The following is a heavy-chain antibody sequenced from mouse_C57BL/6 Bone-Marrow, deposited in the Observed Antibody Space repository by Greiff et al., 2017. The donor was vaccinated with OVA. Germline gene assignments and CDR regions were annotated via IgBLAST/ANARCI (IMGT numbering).Heavy chain of an antibody. D-gene: IGHD1-1*01. CDR1: GFTFSDYG. V-gene: IGHV5-15*01. CDR3: AREGDYYGSSSSFAY. CDR2: ISNLAYSI. J-gene: IGHJ3*01. Sequence: EVKLVESGGDLVQPGGSLKLSCAASGFTFSDYGMAWVRQAPRKGPEWVAFISNLAYSIYYADTVTGRFTISRENAKNTLYLEMSSLRSEDTAMYYCAREGDYYGSSSSFAYWGQGTLVTVSA.